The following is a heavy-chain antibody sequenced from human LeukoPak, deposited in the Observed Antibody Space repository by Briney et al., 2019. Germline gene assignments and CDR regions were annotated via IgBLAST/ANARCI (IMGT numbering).Heavy chain of an antibody. V-gene: IGHV1-69*05. CDR3: ARSLGNDYSIQLDY. J-gene: IGHJ4*02. D-gene: IGHD4-11*01. Sequence: SVKVSCKASGGTFSSYTLSWVRQAPGQGLEWMGGIIHIFGTTNYAQRFQGRVTITTDESTGTAYMELSSLRSEDTAVYFCARSLGNDYSIQLDYWGQGTLVTVSS. CDR1: GGTFSSYT. CDR2: IIHIFGTT.